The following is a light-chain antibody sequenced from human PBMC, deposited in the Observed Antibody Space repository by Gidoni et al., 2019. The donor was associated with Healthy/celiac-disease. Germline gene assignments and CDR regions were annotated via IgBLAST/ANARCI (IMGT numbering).Light chain of an antibody. J-gene: IGLJ1*01. V-gene: IGLV2-14*01. CDR1: SSDVGGYNY. CDR3: SSYTSSSTPPYV. CDR2: EVS. Sequence: QSALTQPAPVSGSPGQSITISCTGTSSDVGGYNYVSWYQQHPGKAPKLIIYEVSNRPSGVSNRFSGSKSGNTASLTISGLQAEDEADYYCSSYTSSSTPPYVFGTGTKVTVL.